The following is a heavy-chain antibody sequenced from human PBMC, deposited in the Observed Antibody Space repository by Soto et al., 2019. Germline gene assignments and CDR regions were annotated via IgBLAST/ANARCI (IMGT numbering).Heavy chain of an antibody. CDR2: INWNSATI. CDR3: ARDAVSSCFEGMQG. D-gene: IGHD6-13*01. CDR1: GFTFNDYA. Sequence: EVQLLASGGGLVQPGRSLRLSCEASGFTFNDYAMHWVRQAPGTGLEWVSGINWNSATIDYADAVKGRFIISRDNVKNSLNLQINSLKVEDTALYYCARDAVSSCFEGMQGWGQGTLVTVSS. V-gene: IGHV3-9*01. J-gene: IGHJ1*01.